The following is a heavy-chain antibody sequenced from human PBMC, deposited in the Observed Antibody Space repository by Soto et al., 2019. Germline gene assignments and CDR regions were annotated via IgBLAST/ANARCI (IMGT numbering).Heavy chain of an antibody. CDR2: TRNKGKSHTT. Sequence: GGSLRLSCAASGFTFSDHYIDWVRQAPGKGLKWVGRTRNKGKSHTTEYAASVKGRFTISRDNSKNTLYLQMNSLRAEDTAVYYCARDLLYYYDSSGYPLETDAFDIWGQGTMVTVSS. J-gene: IGHJ3*02. V-gene: IGHV3-72*01. CDR1: GFTFSDHY. CDR3: ARDLLYYYDSSGYPLETDAFDI. D-gene: IGHD3-22*01.